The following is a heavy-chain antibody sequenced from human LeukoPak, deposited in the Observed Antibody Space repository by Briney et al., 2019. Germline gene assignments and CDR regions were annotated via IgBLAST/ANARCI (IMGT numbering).Heavy chain of an antibody. CDR2: IGRNSGSI. CDR3: AREPRQIAAAKINWFDP. CDR1: GFTFDDYA. D-gene: IGHD6-13*01. Sequence: GGSLRLSCAASGFTFDDYAMHWVRQAPGKGLEWVSGIGRNSGSIGYADSVKGRFTISRDNAKNSLYLQMNSLRAEDTAVYYCAREPRQIAAAKINWFDPWGQGTLVTVSS. J-gene: IGHJ5*02. V-gene: IGHV3-9*01.